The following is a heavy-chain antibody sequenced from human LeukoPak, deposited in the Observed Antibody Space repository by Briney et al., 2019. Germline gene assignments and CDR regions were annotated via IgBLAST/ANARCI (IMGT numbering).Heavy chain of an antibody. V-gene: IGHV1-2*02. D-gene: IGHD3-10*01. CDR1: GYTFTGYY. CDR3: ARDLTYYYGSGSMFDY. CDR2: INPNSGGT. Sequence: ASVKVSCKASGYTFTGYYMHWVRQAPGQGLEWMGWINPNSGGTNYAQKFQGRVTMTRDTSISTAYMELSRLRSDDTAVYYCARDLTYYYGSGSMFDYWGQGTLVTVSS. J-gene: IGHJ4*02.